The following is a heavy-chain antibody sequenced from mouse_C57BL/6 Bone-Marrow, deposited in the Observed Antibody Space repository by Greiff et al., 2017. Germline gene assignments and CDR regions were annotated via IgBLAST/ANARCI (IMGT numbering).Heavy chain of an antibody. CDR3: AKAGYFDY. CDR2: IHPKSGST. Sequence: VQLQQPGAELVKPGASVKLSCKASGYTFTSYWMHWVKQRTGHGLEWIGMIHPKSGSTYYNEKFKSKATLTADKSSSTTFMQLRSLTSEDSAVYCCAKAGYFDYWGQGTTLTVSS. J-gene: IGHJ2*01. CDR1: GYTFTSYW. V-gene: IGHV1-64*01.